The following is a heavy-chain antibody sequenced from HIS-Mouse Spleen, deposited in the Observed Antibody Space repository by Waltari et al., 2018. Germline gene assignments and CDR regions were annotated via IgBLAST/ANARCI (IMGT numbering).Heavy chain of an antibody. Sequence: QLQLQESGPGLVKPSETLSPTCTVPGGSIRSISYYWGWIRQPPGKGLEWIGSIYYSGSTYYNPSLKSRVTISVDTSKNQFSLKLSSVTAADTAVYYCAREIPYSSSWYDWYFDLWGRGTLVTVSS. CDR2: IYYSGST. D-gene: IGHD6-13*01. J-gene: IGHJ2*01. CDR3: AREIPYSSSWYDWYFDL. V-gene: IGHV4-39*07. CDR1: GGSIRSISYY.